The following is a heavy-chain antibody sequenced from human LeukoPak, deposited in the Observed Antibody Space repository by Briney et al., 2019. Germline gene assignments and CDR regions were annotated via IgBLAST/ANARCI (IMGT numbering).Heavy chain of an antibody. V-gene: IGHV4-34*01. D-gene: IGHD1-14*01. Sequence: SETMSLTCAVFGGSFDPYFWSWVRQPPGKGLEWIGEINLRGSTNYNLSLKSRATISVDRSKNQFSLKLTSVTAADTAVYNCVTAGYEPPRKVVDSWGQGTLVTVSS. CDR3: VTAGYEPPRKVVDS. CDR1: GGSFDPYF. CDR2: INLRGST. J-gene: IGHJ4*02.